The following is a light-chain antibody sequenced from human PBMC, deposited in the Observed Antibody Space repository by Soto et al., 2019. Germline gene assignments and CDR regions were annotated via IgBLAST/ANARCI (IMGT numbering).Light chain of an antibody. J-gene: IGLJ2*01. Sequence: QSALTQPTSVSGSPGQSITISCTGNGHDIGAYNYVSWYQQHPGRVPQLIIYEVRNRPSGISFRFSGSKSGNTASLTISGLQAEDEADYYCSSFTSKSTLIFGGGTKLTVL. CDR3: SSFTSKSTLI. CDR1: GHDIGAYNY. CDR2: EVR. V-gene: IGLV2-14*01.